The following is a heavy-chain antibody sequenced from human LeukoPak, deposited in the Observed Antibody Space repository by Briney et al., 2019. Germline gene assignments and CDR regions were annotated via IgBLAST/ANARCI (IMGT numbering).Heavy chain of an antibody. J-gene: IGHJ6*02. V-gene: IGHV1-46*01. CDR1: GYTFTSYY. D-gene: IGHD2-15*01. CDR2: INPSGGST. Sequence: ASVKVSCKASGYTFTSYYMHWVRQAPGQGLEWMGIINPSGGSTSYAQKFQGRVTMTTDTSTSTAYMELRSLRSDDTAVYYCARVSIVVDPHYYYDMDVWGQGTTVTVSS. CDR3: ARVSIVVDPHYYYDMDV.